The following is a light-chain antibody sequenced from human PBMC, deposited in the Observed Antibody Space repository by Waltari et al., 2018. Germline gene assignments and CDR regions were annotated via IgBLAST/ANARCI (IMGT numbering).Light chain of an antibody. V-gene: IGLV1-51*01. CDR3: GTWDSSLSAVV. Sequence: QSVLTQPPPLSAAPGQQDPTSSSGRSPTLGHTYVSWYQQLPGTAPKLLIYDNNKRPSGIPDRFSGSKSGTSATLGITGLQTGDEADYYCGTWDSSLSAVVFGGGTKLTGL. J-gene: IGLJ2*01. CDR1: SPTLGHTY. CDR2: DNN.